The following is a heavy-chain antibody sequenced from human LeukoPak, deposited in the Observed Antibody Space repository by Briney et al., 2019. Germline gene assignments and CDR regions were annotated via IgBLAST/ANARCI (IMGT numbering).Heavy chain of an antibody. CDR2: INQDGSER. CDR3: AKDTRHY. D-gene: IGHD1-26*01. J-gene: IGHJ4*02. V-gene: IGHV3-7*01. Sequence: PGGSLRLSCAASGFTFSSHWMTWVRQAPGKGLEWVANINQDGSERYYVDSVKGRFTISRDNAKNSLYLQMNSLRAEDTAVYYCAKDTRHYWGQGTLVTVSS. CDR1: GFTFSSHW.